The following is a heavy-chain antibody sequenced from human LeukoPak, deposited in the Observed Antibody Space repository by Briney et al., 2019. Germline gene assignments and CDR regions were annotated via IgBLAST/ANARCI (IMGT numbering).Heavy chain of an antibody. J-gene: IGHJ5*02. Sequence: ASVKVSCKVSGYTLTELSMHWVRQAPGKGLEWMGGFDPEDGETIYAQKFQGRVTMTEDTSTDTAYMELSSLRSDDTAVYYCAETRSAAALGYNWFDPWGQGTLVTVSS. V-gene: IGHV1-24*01. D-gene: IGHD6-13*01. CDR2: FDPEDGET. CDR1: GYTLTELS. CDR3: AETRSAAALGYNWFDP.